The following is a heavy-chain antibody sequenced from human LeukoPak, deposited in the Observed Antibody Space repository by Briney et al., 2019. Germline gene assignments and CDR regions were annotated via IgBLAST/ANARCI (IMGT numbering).Heavy chain of an antibody. V-gene: IGHV4-39*07. CDR2: IYYSGST. D-gene: IGHD3-10*01. CDR1: GGSISSSSYY. Sequence: KASETLSLTCTVSGGSISSSSYYWGWIRQPPGKGLEWIGSIYYSGSTYYNPSLKSRVTISVDTSKNQFSLKLSSVTAADTAVYYCARLTQYYYGSGSYRRRSGYGMDVWGQGTTVTVSS. CDR3: ARLTQYYYGSGSYRRRSGYGMDV. J-gene: IGHJ6*02.